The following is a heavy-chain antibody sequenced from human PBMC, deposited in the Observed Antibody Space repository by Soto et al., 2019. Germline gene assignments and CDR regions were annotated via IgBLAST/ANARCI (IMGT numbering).Heavy chain of an antibody. Sequence: QVQLQESGPGLVKPSETLSLTCTVSGGSISSYYWSWIRQPPGKGLEWIGYIYYSGSTNYNPSLKSRVTISVDTSKNQFSLKLCSVTAADTAVYYCARNLDTAAAGLDYWGQGTLVTVSS. D-gene: IGHD6-13*01. J-gene: IGHJ4*02. CDR1: GGSISSYY. V-gene: IGHV4-59*01. CDR3: ARNLDTAAAGLDY. CDR2: IYYSGST.